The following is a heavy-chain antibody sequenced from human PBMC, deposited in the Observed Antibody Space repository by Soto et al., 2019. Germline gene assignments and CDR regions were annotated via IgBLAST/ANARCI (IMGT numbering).Heavy chain of an antibody. CDR2: IYPGDSDT. CDR3: ARNGGEYYDFWSGYWPGNWFDP. D-gene: IGHD3-3*01. J-gene: IGHJ5*02. CDR1: GYSFTSYW. V-gene: IGHV5-51*01. Sequence: PGESLKISCKGSGYSFTSYWIGWVRQMPGKGLEWMGIIYPGDSDTRYSPSFQGQVTISADKPISTAYLQWSSLKASDTAMYYCARNGGEYYDFWSGYWPGNWFDPWGQGTLVTVSS.